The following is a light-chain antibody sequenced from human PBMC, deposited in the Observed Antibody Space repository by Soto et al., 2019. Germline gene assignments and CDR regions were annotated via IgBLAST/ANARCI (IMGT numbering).Light chain of an antibody. Sequence: ELTQPPSVSVAPGQTARITCGGNNIGSKSVHWYQQKPGQAPVLVVYDGTDRASGIPERFSGSNSGNTATLTISGVEAGDEADYYCQVWDDTSDHVVFGGGTKLIVL. CDR2: DGT. CDR1: NIGSKS. V-gene: IGLV3-21*02. J-gene: IGLJ2*01. CDR3: QVWDDTSDHVV.